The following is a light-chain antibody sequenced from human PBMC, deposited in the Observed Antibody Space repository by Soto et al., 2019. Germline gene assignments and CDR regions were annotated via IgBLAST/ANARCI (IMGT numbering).Light chain of an antibody. CDR1: SSDVGGYHY. J-gene: IGLJ1*01. CDR3: SSHAGSNNAFV. V-gene: IGLV2-8*01. CDR2: GVN. Sequence: QSALTQPPSASGSPGQSVTISCTGTSSDVGGYHYVSWYQQHPGKAPQVLIYGVNNRPSGVPDRFSGSKTGNTAPLTVSGVEAEDEADYYCSSHAGSNNAFVFGTGTKLTVL.